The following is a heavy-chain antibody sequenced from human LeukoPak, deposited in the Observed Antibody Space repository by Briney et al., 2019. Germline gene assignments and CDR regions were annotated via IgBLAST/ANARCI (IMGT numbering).Heavy chain of an antibody. J-gene: IGHJ4*02. CDR2: ISAYNGKT. V-gene: IGHV1-18*01. CDR1: GYTFTSYG. D-gene: IGHD6-13*01. Sequence: ASVKVSCKASGYTFTSYGISWVRQAPGQGLEWMGWISAYNGKTNHAQNFQGRVTMTTDTSTSTAYMELRSLRSDDTAVYYCARDGKQQLSFDYWGQGTLVTVSS. CDR3: ARDGKQQLSFDY.